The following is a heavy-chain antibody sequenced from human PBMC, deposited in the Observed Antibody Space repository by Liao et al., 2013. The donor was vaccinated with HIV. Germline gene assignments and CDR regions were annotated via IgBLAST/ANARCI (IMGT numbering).Heavy chain of an antibody. J-gene: IGHJ3*01. CDR2: VSDSGIT. CDR3: ARARANWGTYDAFRF. CDR1: GRSFSDYY. V-gene: IGHV4-34*01. D-gene: IGHD7-27*01. Sequence: QEQLHQWGAGLLKPSETLSLTCDVFGRSFSDYYWSWIRQSPGKGLEWIGEVSDSGITNYNLALKSRVSMSADTSKKQVSLYLTSVTAADTAVYFCARARANWGTYDAFRFVGPRDNGHRLF.